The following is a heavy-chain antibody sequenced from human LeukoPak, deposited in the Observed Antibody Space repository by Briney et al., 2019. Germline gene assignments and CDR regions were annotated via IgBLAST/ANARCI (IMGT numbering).Heavy chain of an antibody. CDR1: GFTFDDYA. J-gene: IGHJ4*02. CDR3: AKGFDSGYTYYFDY. Sequence: GGSLRLSCAASGFTFDDYAMHWVRQAPGKGLEWVSGISWNSGSIGYADSVKGRFTISRDNAKNSLYLQMSSLRAEDTALYYCAKGFDSGYTYYFDYWGQGTLVTVSS. CDR2: ISWNSGSI. V-gene: IGHV3-9*01. D-gene: IGHD5-12*01.